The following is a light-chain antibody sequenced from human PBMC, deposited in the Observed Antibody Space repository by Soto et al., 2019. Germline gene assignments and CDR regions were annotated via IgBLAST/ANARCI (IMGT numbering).Light chain of an antibody. CDR2: AAS. CDR3: QQYNSYPIT. CDR1: QGNRYH. J-gene: IGKJ5*01. Sequence: QVTQSSSSVSASGGGRVNLNCSARQGNRYHLAWFQQKPGKAPKSLISAASSLQSGVPSRFSGSGSGTDFTLTISSLQPEDLATYYCQQYNSYPITFGQGTRLEIK. V-gene: IGKV1-16*01.